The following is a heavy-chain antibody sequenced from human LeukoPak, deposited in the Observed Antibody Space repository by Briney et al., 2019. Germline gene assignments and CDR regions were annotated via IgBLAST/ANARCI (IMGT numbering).Heavy chain of an antibody. CDR2: ISSSSSTI. CDR1: GFTFSNYY. CDR3: ARDLWAAMNLFDY. D-gene: IGHD5-18*01. V-gene: IGHV3-48*04. J-gene: IGHJ4*02. Sequence: GGSLRLSCAASGFTFSNYYMNWVRQAPGKGLEWVSYISSSSSTIYYADSVKGRFTISRDNAKNSLYLQMNSLRAEDTAVYYCARDLWAAMNLFDYWGQGTLVTVSS.